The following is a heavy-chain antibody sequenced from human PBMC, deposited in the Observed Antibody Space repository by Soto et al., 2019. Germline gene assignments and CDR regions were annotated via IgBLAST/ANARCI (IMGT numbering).Heavy chain of an antibody. CDR1: AFTFSTYG. Sequence: VQLVESGGGVVQPGRSLRLSCAASAFTFSTYGMHWVRQAPGQGLEWVAIIWYDGSNPYYADSVKGRFTISRDNSMNTLYLQMNSLRAEDTAVYYCAREYYSSNWYYYAYMDVWGKGTTVTV. D-gene: IGHD6-13*01. CDR2: IWYDGSNP. J-gene: IGHJ6*03. CDR3: AREYYSSNWYYYAYMDV. V-gene: IGHV3-33*01.